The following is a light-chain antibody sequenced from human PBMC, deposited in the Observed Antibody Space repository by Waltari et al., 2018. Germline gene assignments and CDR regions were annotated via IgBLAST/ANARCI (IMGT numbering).Light chain of an antibody. J-gene: IGKJ4*01. Sequence: DIVLTQSPLSLPVTPGESASLSCRSSQSLLHTNGYNYLDWYVQRPGQSPQLLIYLGSNRASGVPDRFSGSGSGTDFTLKSSTVEAEDVGVYYCMQAIQPLTFGGGTRVEIK. CDR1: QSLLHTNGYNY. CDR3: MQAIQPLT. CDR2: LGS. V-gene: IGKV2-28*01.